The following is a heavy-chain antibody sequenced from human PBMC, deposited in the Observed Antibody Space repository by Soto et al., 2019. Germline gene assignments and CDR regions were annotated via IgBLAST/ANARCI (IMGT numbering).Heavy chain of an antibody. V-gene: IGHV3-15*01. CDR3: TTEGPSYFDY. CDR2: IKSKADGVTT. CDR1: RFAFSNAS. J-gene: IGHJ4*02. Sequence: PGGSLRLSCAASRFAFSNASKSWVCQAPGKGLEWVGRIKSKADGVTTDYAPPVKGRFTLSRDDSKNTLYLQMKSLDIEDTAVYSCTTEGPSYFDYWGKGARVTGSS.